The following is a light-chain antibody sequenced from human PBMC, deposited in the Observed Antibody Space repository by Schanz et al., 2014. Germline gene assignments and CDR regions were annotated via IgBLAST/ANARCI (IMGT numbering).Light chain of an antibody. CDR1: SSNIGAGYG. CDR3: QSYDSSLSVWV. CDR2: DVN. V-gene: IGLV1-40*01. Sequence: QSVLTQPPSVSGAPGQRVTISCTGSSSNIGAGYGVHWYQQLPGTAPKLLIYDVNNRPSGVPDRFSGSKSGTSASLAITGLQAEDEADYYCQSYDSSLSVWVFGGGTKLTVL. J-gene: IGLJ3*02.